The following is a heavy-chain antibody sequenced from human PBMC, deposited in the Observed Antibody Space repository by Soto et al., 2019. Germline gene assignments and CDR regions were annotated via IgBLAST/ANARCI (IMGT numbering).Heavy chain of an antibody. CDR1: GFTFSSYV. Sequence: EVQLLESGGNLVQPGGSLRVSCAASGFTFSSYVMSWVRQAPGKGLEWVSGISWNSGSIGYADSVKGRFTISRDNAKNSLYLQMNSLRAEDTALYYCAKDSSSGWFRYFDYWDQGTLVTVSS. CDR2: ISWNSGSI. J-gene: IGHJ4*02. D-gene: IGHD6-19*01. CDR3: AKDSSSGWFRYFDY. V-gene: IGHV3-9*01.